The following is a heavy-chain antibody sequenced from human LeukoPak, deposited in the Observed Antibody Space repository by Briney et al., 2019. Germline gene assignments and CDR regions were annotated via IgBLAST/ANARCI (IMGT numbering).Heavy chain of an antibody. CDR3: ARQANWGGLAAFDI. Sequence: GASVKVSCKAPGYTFTSYAMHWVRQAPGQRLEWMGWINAGNGNTKYSQKFQGRVTITRDTSASTAYMELSSLRSEDTAVYYCARQANWGGLAAFDIWGQGTMVTVSS. CDR2: INAGNGNT. CDR1: GYTFTSYA. J-gene: IGHJ3*02. V-gene: IGHV1-3*01. D-gene: IGHD7-27*01.